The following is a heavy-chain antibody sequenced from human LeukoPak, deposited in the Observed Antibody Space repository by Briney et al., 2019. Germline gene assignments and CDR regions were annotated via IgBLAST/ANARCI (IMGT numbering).Heavy chain of an antibody. V-gene: IGHV3-33*08. D-gene: IGHD3-22*01. CDR2: IRYDGSNK. CDR3: ARYDSSAYTAYYFDY. CDR1: GFSFNSYW. Sequence: AGGSLRVSCAASGFSFNSYWMGWVRQAPGKGLEWVAFIRYDGSNKYYADSVKGRFTISRDNAKNSLYLQMNSLRAEDTAVYYCARYDSSAYTAYYFDYWGQGTLVTVSS. J-gene: IGHJ4*02.